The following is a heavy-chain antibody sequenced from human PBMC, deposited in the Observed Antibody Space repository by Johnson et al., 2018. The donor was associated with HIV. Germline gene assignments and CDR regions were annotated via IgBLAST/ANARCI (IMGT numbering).Heavy chain of an antibody. D-gene: IGHD6-13*01. V-gene: IGHV3-15*01. Sequence: VQVLESGGGLVKPGGSLRLSCAASGFTFSNAWMSWVRQAPGKGLEWVGRIKRKIDGGTTDYAAPVKGRFTISRDDSKNTLYLQMNSLKTEDTAVYYCTTDLAAVGSGAFDIWGQGTMVTVSS. CDR1: GFTFSNAW. CDR3: TTDLAAVGSGAFDI. J-gene: IGHJ3*02. CDR2: IKRKIDGGTT.